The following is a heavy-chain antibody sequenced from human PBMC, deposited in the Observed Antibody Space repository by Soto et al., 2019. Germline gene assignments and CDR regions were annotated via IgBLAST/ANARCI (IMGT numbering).Heavy chain of an antibody. D-gene: IGHD3-16*01. V-gene: IGHV3-74*01. CDR2: IITDGTCI. J-gene: IGHJ3*02. CDR3: ARGPGGGGSMRGAFDI. CDR1: GFTFSSHW. Sequence: PGGSQRLSCAASGFTFSSHWMQWVRKGPGKELVWVSRIITDGTCITYADSVKGRFTISRDNAKNTLFLQMNSLRDDDTAVYYCARGPGGGGSMRGAFDIWGQGAMVTVSS.